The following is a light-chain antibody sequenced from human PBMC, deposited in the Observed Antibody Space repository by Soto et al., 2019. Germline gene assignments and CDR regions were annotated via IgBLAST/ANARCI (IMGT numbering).Light chain of an antibody. CDR2: GAS. CDR1: QSVNNN. CDR3: QQYNNWPLT. J-gene: IGKJ4*01. V-gene: IGKV3-15*01. Sequence: EIVMTQSPATQSVSPGERATLSSRASQSVNNNLAWYQQKPGQAPRLLIYGASARATGIPARFSGSGSGTEFTLTISSLQSEDFAVYYCQQYNNWPLTFGGGTKVEIK.